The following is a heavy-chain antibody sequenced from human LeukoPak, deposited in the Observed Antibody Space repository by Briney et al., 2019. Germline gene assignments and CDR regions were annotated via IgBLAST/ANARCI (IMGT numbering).Heavy chain of an antibody. CDR3: ARGRFSSRPYCSSTSCYREKTYHFAY. D-gene: IGHD2-2*01. CDR2: MNPNSGNT. J-gene: IGHJ4*02. CDR1: GYTFTSYD. Sequence: AAVKVSCKASGYTFTSYDINWVRQATGQGLEWMGWMNPNSGNTGYAQKFQGRGTITRNTSISTAYMELSRLRSQHTAVYPCARGRFSSRPYCSSTSCYREKTYHFAYWGQGPLVPVSS. V-gene: IGHV1-8*03.